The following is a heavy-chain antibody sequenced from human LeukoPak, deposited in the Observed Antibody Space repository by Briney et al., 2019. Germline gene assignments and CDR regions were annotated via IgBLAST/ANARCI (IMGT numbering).Heavy chain of an antibody. CDR1: GGSFSGHY. Sequence: PSETLSLTCAVSGGSFSGHYWSWMRQSPGKGLEWIGEISYGGNTNYSPSLKSRVTISVDTSKNQFSLTLSSVTAADTAVYYCARNRRITMVRGSWFDPWGQGTLVTVSS. CDR3: ARNRRITMVRGSWFDP. V-gene: IGHV4-34*01. D-gene: IGHD3-10*01. J-gene: IGHJ5*02. CDR2: ISYGGNT.